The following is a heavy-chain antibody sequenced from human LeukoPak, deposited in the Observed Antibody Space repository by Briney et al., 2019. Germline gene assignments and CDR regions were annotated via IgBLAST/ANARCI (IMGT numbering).Heavy chain of an antibody. J-gene: IGHJ4*02. D-gene: IGHD2-2*01. CDR3: ARNPAKVVPAVY. V-gene: IGHV3-7*01. CDR2: IDQDGSAT. CDR1: GFTFSNYW. Sequence: GGSLRLSCAASGFTFSNYWISWVRQVPGKGLEWVANIDQDGSATYYVDSVKGRFTISRDNAKSSLYLQMSSLRAEDTAVYYCARNPAKVVPAVYWGQGTLVTVSS.